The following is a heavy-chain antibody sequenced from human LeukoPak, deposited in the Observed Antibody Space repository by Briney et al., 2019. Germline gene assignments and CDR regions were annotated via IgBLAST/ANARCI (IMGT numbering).Heavy chain of an antibody. V-gene: IGHV4-4*07. D-gene: IGHD4-17*01. CDR1: GGSISSYY. CDR2: IYTSGSA. J-gene: IGHJ4*02. CDR3: AREGRYGDYDGGSFY. Sequence: SETLSLTCTVSGGSISSYYWSWIRQPAGKGLEWIGRIYTSGSANYNPSLKSRVTMSVDTSKNQFSLKLSSVTAADTAVYYCAREGRYGDYDGGSFYWGQGTLVTVSS.